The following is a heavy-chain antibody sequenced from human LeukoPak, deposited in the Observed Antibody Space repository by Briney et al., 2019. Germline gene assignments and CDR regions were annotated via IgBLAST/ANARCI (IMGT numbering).Heavy chain of an antibody. CDR1: GFTGSRHS. V-gene: IGHV3-23*01. CDR2: LIPRGDIT. Sequence: GGSVRLSCAASGFTGSRHSTSWVRQPPGDGLERGPALIPRGDITTYPYSVKVQFTISRDNSRNRLYLQMNTLTVEDTAIYYSARRLLTGGVTDLFDFWGKGALVTVYS. D-gene: IGHD2-21*02. J-gene: IGHJ4*02. CDR3: ARRLLTGGVTDLFDF.